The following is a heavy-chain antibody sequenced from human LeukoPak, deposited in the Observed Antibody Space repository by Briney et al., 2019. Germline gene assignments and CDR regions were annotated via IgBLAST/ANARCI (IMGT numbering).Heavy chain of an antibody. Sequence: SETPSLTCTVSGGSISSSSYYWGWIRQPPGKGLEWIGSIYYSGSTYYNPSLKSRVTISVDTSKNQFSLKLSSVTAADTAVYYCARHSDPSISVAGTPFDYWGQGTLVTVSS. CDR3: ARHSDPSISVAGTPFDY. CDR1: GGSISSSSYY. J-gene: IGHJ4*02. CDR2: IYYSGST. V-gene: IGHV4-39*01. D-gene: IGHD6-19*01.